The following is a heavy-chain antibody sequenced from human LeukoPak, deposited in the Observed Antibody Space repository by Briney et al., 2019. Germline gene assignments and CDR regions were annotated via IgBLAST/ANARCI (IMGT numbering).Heavy chain of an antibody. D-gene: IGHD3-22*01. CDR3: AKELTPRGYYYDSSGKFDY. CDR1: GFTFSSYG. J-gene: IGHJ4*02. V-gene: IGHV3-30*02. CDR2: IRYDGSNK. Sequence: WGSLRLSCAASGFTFSSYGMHWVRQAPGKGLEWVAFIRYDGSNKYYADSVKGRFTISRDNSKNTLYLQMNSLRAEDTAVYYCAKELTPRGYYYDSSGKFDYWGQGTLVTVSS.